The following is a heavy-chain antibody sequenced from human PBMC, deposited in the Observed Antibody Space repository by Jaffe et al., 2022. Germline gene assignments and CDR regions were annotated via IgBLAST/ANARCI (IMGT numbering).Heavy chain of an antibody. D-gene: IGHD3-10*01. V-gene: IGHV4-59*01. CDR2: IYYSGST. J-gene: IGHJ3*02. Sequence: QVQLQESGPGLVKPSETLSLTCTVSGGSISSYYWSWIRQPPGKGLEWIGYIYYSGSTNYNPSLKSRVTISVDTSKNQFSLKLSSVTAADTAVYYCARAKGYYGSGSYYKNDAFDIWGQGTMVTVSS. CDR3: ARAKGYYGSGSYYKNDAFDI. CDR1: GGSISSYY.